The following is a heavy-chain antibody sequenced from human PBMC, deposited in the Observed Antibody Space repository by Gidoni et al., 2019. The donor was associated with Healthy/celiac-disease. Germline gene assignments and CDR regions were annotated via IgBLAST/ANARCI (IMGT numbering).Heavy chain of an antibody. V-gene: IGHV4-59*01. CDR2: IYYSGST. D-gene: IGHD4-17*01. CDR3: ARARYGGNSIPFDI. Sequence: QVQLQESGPGLVKPSETLSLTCTVPGGPISSYYWSWIRQPPGKGLEWIGYIYYSGSTNYNPSLKSRVTISVDTSKNQFSLKLSSVTAADTAVYYCARARYGGNSIPFDIWGQGTMVTVSS. J-gene: IGHJ3*02. CDR1: GGPISSYY.